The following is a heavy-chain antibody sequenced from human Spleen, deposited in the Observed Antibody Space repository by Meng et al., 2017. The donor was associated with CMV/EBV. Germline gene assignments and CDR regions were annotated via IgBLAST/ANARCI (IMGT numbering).Heavy chain of an antibody. CDR1: FTRSY. Sequence: FTRSYMTWVRQAPGQGLEWMGIINPTGGGTSYAQKFQGSVTMTRDTSTSTVYMELSSLRSEDTAVYYCARDHPPQTSSPPGVNWFDPWGQGTLVTVSS. J-gene: IGHJ5*02. CDR3: ARDHPPQTSSPPGVNWFDP. D-gene: IGHD6-13*01. V-gene: IGHV1-46*01. CDR2: INPTGGGT.